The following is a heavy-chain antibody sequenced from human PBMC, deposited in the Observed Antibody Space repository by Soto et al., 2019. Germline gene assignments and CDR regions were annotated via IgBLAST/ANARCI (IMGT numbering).Heavy chain of an antibody. V-gene: IGHV4-4*02. CDR3: ARQRGFSSSGARHNWFDP. CDR1: GGSISSSNW. D-gene: IGHD3-10*01. Sequence: PSETLSLTCAVSGGSISSSNWWSWVRQPPGKGLEWIGDIYHSGSTNYNPSHKSRVTISVDTSKNQFSLKLSSVTAADTAVYYCARQRGFSSSGARHNWFDPWGQGTLVTVSS. J-gene: IGHJ5*02. CDR2: IYHSGST.